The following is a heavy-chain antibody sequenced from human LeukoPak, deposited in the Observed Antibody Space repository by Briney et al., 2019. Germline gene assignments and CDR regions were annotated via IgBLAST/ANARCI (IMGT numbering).Heavy chain of an antibody. CDR3: ARFGYSSTWNYYYYMDV. D-gene: IGHD6-13*01. J-gene: IGHJ6*03. Sequence: WGRQPPGKGLEWIGYIYYCGSTNYNPSLKSRVTISLDTSKNQFSLKLGSVTAADTAVYYCARFGYSSTWNYYYYMDVWGKGTTVTVSS. V-gene: IGHV4-59*01. CDR2: IYYCGST.